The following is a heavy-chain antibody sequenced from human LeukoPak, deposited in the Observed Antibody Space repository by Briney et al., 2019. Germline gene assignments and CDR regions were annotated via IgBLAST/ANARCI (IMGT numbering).Heavy chain of an antibody. D-gene: IGHD2-15*01. V-gene: IGHV3-66*01. CDR3: ARVEGYCSGGSCYFGYFDY. J-gene: IGHJ4*02. CDR2: IYSGGST. Sequence: GGSLRLSCAASVFTVSSNYMSWVRQAPGKGLEWVSVIYSGGSTYYADSVKGRFTISRDNSKNTLYLQMNSLRAEDTAVYYCARVEGYCSGGSCYFGYFDYWGQGTLVTVSS. CDR1: VFTVSSNY.